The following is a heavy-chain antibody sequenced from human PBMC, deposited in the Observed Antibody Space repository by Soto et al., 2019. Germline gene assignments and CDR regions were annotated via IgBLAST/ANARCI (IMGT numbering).Heavy chain of an antibody. Sequence: QVQLVQSGAEVKKPGSSVKVSCKASVGTFSSYAISWVRQAPGQGLEWMGGIIPIFGTANYAQKFQGRVTITADESTSTAYMELSSLRSEDTAVYYCARGHTRSITMIVPYWGQGTLVTVSS. CDR3: ARGHTRSITMIVPY. CDR2: IIPIFGTA. J-gene: IGHJ4*02. D-gene: IGHD3-22*01. CDR1: VGTFSSYA. V-gene: IGHV1-69*01.